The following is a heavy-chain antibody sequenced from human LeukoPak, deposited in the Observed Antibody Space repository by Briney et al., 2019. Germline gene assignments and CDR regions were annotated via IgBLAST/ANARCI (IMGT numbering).Heavy chain of an antibody. CDR3: AKDLALWSLGY. CDR2: ISGDGGST. J-gene: IGHJ4*02. D-gene: IGHD2-8*02. Sequence: GGSLRLSCAASGFTFDDYAMHWVRQAPGKGLEWVSLISGDGGSTYYADSVKGRFTISRDNSKNSLYLQMNSLGTEDTALYYCAKDLALWSLGYWGQGTLVTVSS. CDR1: GFTFDDYA. V-gene: IGHV3-43*02.